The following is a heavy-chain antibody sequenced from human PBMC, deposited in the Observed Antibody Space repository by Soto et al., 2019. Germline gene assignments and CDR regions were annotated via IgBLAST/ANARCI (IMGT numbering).Heavy chain of an antibody. Sequence: ASVKVSCKASGGPFSSYAISWVRQAPGQGLEWMGGIIPIFGTANYAQKFQGRVTITADESTSTAYMELSSLRSEDTAVYYCASVMYYYDSSGYYQHWGQGTLVTVSS. V-gene: IGHV1-69*13. D-gene: IGHD3-22*01. CDR1: GGPFSSYA. CDR3: ASVMYYYDSSGYYQH. J-gene: IGHJ4*02. CDR2: IIPIFGTA.